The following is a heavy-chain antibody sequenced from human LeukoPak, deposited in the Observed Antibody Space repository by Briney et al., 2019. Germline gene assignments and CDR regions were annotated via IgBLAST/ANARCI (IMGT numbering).Heavy chain of an antibody. CDR2: IGGSGGST. D-gene: IGHD2-2*01. V-gene: IGHV3-23*01. Sequence: GGSLRLSCAASGFTFSSYAMGWVRQAPGKGLEWVSGIGGSGGSTYYADSVKGRFTISRDNSKNTLYLQMNSLRAEDTAVYYCTTDLAVGYYYYYMDVWGKGTTVTVSS. CDR3: TTDLAVGYYYYYMDV. J-gene: IGHJ6*03. CDR1: GFTFSSYA.